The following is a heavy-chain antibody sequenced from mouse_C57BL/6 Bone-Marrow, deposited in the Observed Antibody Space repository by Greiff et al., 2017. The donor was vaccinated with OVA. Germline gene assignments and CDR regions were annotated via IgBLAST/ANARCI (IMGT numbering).Heavy chain of an antibody. D-gene: IGHD1-1*01. CDR2: IRLKSDNYAT. Sequence: EVMLVESGGGLVQPGGSMTLSCVASGFTFSNYWMNWVRQSPEKGLELVAQIRLKSDNYATHYAESVIGRFTISRDDSKGSVDLQMNNLMAEDTGIYYCTGTTVGEDYAMDDWGQGTSVTVSS. V-gene: IGHV6-3*01. CDR3: TGTTVGEDYAMDD. J-gene: IGHJ4*01. CDR1: GFTFSNYW.